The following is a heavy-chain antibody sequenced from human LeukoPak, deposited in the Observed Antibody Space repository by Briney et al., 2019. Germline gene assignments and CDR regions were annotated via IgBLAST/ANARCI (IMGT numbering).Heavy chain of an antibody. CDR3: AKDIAAAGPYYYYMDV. CDR1: GFTFDDYA. D-gene: IGHD6-13*01. V-gene: IGHV3-9*01. Sequence: GRSLRLSCAASGFTFDDYAMHWVRQAPGKGLEWVSGVSWNSGSIGYADSVKGRFTISRDNAKNSLYLQMNSLRAEDTALYYCAKDIAAAGPYYYYMDVWGQGTTVTVSS. CDR2: VSWNSGSI. J-gene: IGHJ6*02.